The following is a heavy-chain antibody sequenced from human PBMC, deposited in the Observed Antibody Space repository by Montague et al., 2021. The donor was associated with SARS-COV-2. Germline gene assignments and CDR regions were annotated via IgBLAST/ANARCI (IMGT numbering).Heavy chain of an antibody. D-gene: IGHD2-2*01. CDR3: ARIPVGSKYYFDF. V-gene: IGHV6-1*01. CDR2: TYYRSKWYN. CDR1: GDSVSRNSAA. J-gene: IGHJ4*02. Sequence: YAISGDSVSRNSAAWNWIRQSPSRGLEWLGRTYYRSKWYNDYAVSVKSRITIDPDTSKHQFSLHLNSVTPEDTAVYYCARIPVGSKYYFDFWGQGTLVTVSS.